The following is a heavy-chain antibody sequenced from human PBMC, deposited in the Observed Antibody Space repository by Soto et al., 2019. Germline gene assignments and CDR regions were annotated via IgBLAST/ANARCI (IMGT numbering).Heavy chain of an antibody. D-gene: IGHD3-9*01. V-gene: IGHV3-30*18. J-gene: IGHJ4*02. Sequence: PGGSLRLSCAASGLTFSNYGMRWVRQAPGKGLGWVAVISYDGSNKYYADSVKGRFTISRDNSKNTLYLQMNRLRAEDTAVYYCAKAPNFDWLSHFDDCGQGTLVTASA. CDR1: GLTFSNYG. CDR2: ISYDGSNK. CDR3: AKAPNFDWLSHFDD.